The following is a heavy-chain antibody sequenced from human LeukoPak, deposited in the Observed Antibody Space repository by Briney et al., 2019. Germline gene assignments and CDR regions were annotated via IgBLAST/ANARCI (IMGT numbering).Heavy chain of an antibody. CDR2: ISAYNGNT. J-gene: IGHJ5*02. D-gene: IGHD3-9*01. CDR3: ARGGKYFDWLSHFNWFDP. CDR1: GYTFTSYG. V-gene: IGHV1-18*01. Sequence: ASVKVSCKASGYTFTSYGISWVRQAPGQGLEWMGWISAYNGNTNYAQKLQGRVTMTTDTSTSTAYMELRSLRSDDTAVYYCARGGKYFDWLSHFNWFDPWGQGTLVTVSP.